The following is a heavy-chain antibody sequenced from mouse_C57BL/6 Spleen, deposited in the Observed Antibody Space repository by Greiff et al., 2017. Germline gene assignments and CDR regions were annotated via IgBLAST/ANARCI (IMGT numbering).Heavy chain of an antibody. CDR3: TRGAPYWYFDV. CDR1: GYTFTDYE. D-gene: IGHD1-3*01. CDR2: IDPETGGP. V-gene: IGHV1-15*01. Sequence: QVQLKQSGAELVRPGASVTLSCKASGYTFTDYEMHWVKQTPVHGLEWIGAIDPETGGPAYNQKFKGKAILTADKSSSTAYMELRSLTSEDSAVYYCTRGAPYWYFDVWGTGTTVTVSS. J-gene: IGHJ1*03.